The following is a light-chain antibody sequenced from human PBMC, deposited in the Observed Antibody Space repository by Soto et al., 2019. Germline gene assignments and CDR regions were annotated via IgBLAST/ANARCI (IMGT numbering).Light chain of an antibody. CDR1: NSDVGGFQF. J-gene: IGLJ2*01. Sequence: QSALTQPASVSGSPGQSISISCSGTNSDVGGFQFVSWYQHHAGKAPQLIIYEVTNRPSGVSNRFSGSKSGNTASLTISGLQAEDEAVYYCGSYTSSTTIVLFGGGTKLTVL. V-gene: IGLV2-14*01. CDR2: EVT. CDR3: GSYTSSTTIVL.